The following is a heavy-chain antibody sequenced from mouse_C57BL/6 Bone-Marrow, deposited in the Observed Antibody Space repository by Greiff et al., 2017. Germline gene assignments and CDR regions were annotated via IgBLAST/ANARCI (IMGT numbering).Heavy chain of an antibody. CDR3: TRVGCSYAMDY. J-gene: IGHJ4*01. CDR1: GFTFSSYA. Sequence: EVKLVESGEGLVKPGGSLKLSCAASGFTFSSYAMSWVRQTPEKGLEWVAYISSGGDDIYYADTLKGRFTLSRDNARNTLYLQLSSLKSEDTAMDYCTRVGCSYAMDYWGQGTSVTVSS. D-gene: IGHD4-1*01. V-gene: IGHV5-9-1*02. CDR2: ISSGGDDI.